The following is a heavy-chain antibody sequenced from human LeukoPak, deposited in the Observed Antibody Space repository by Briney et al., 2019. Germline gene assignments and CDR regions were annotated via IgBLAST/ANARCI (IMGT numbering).Heavy chain of an antibody. J-gene: IGHJ3*02. D-gene: IGHD1-26*01. CDR2: ISSNGGST. V-gene: IGHV3-64*01. Sequence: GGSLRLSCAASGFTFSSYAMHWVRQAPGKGLEYVSAISSNGGSTYYANSVKGRFTISRDNSKNTLYLQMGSLRAEDMAVYYCARDRVSKWREAFDIWGQGTMVTVSS. CDR1: GFTFSSYA. CDR3: ARDRVSKWREAFDI.